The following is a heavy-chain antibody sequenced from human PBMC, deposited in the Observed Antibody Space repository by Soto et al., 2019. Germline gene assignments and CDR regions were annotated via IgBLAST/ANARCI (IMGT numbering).Heavy chain of an antibody. J-gene: IGHJ4*02. CDR3: AKSFPSPRYCSSTSCYLNPYYFDY. D-gene: IGHD2-2*01. V-gene: IGHV3-23*01. CDR1: GFTFSSYA. CDR2: ISGSGGST. Sequence: PGGSLRLCCAASGFTFSSYAMSWVRQAPGKGLEWVSAISGSGGSTYYADSVKGRFTISRDNSKNTLYLQMNSLRAEDTAVYYCAKSFPSPRYCSSTSCYLNPYYFDYWGQGTLVTVSS.